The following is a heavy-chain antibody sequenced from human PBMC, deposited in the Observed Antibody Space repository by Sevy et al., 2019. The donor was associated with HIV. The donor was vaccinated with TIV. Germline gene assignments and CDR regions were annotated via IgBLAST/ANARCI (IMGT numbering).Heavy chain of an antibody. CDR1: GFTFSNYW. D-gene: IGHD1-20*01. V-gene: IGHV3-7*01. CDR3: VREQITESKTGYFDS. CDR2: INQDGSEK. Sequence: GGSLRLSCAASGFTFSNYWMSWVRQAPGKGLECVANINQDGSEKYYLDSVKGRFIVSRDNAKNSLYLQMNSLRAEDSAEYKCVREQITESKTGYFDSWGQGTLVTVSS. J-gene: IGHJ4*02.